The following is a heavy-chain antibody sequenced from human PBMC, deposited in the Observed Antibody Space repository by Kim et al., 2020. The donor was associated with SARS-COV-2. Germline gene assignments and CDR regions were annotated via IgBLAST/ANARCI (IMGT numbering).Heavy chain of an antibody. CDR3: ARGAYGAVSFDY. CDR2: T. J-gene: IGHJ4*02. V-gene: IGHV1-18*01. Sequence: TQSGQKVQGRVIMTTDTSTNTAYMELCSLRSDDTAMYYCARGAYGAVSFDYWGQGTLVTVSS. D-gene: IGHD3-10*01.